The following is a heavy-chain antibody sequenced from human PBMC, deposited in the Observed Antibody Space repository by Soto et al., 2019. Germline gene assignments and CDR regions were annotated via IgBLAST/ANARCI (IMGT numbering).Heavy chain of an antibody. V-gene: IGHV4-34*01. CDR1: GGSFSGYY. CDR2: INHSGST. J-gene: IGHJ4*02. Sequence: SETLSLTCAVYGGSFSGYYWSWIRQPPGKGMEWIGEINHSGSTNYNPSLKSRVTISVDTSKNQFSLKLSSVTAADTAVYYCAGSVPSAVPFDYWGQGTLVTVSS. CDR3: AGSVPSAVPFDY. D-gene: IGHD3-10*01.